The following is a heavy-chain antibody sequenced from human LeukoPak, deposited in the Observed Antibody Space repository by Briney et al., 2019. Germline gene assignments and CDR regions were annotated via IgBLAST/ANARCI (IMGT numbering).Heavy chain of an antibody. J-gene: IGHJ4*02. CDR1: GGSISSGGYY. CDR3: ARTLRGLLPRTY. Sequence: SETLSLTCTVSGGSISSGGYYWSWIRQHPGKGLEWIGYIYYSGSTYYNPSLQSRVTISVDTSKNQFSLKLTSVTAADTAVYFCARTLRGLLPRTYWGQGTLVTVSS. CDR2: IYYSGST. D-gene: IGHD3-22*01. V-gene: IGHV4-31*03.